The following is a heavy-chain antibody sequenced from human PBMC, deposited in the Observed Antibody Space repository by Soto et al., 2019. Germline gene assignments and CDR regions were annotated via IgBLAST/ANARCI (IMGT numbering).Heavy chain of an antibody. CDR1: GYTFTSYG. D-gene: IGHD5-12*01. V-gene: IGHV1-18*01. J-gene: IGHJ4*02. CDR3: ARDRGYTWNEQVDY. CDR2: ISAYNGNT. Sequence: QAQLVQSGAEVKKPGASVKVSCKASGYTFTSYGISWVRQAPGQGLEWMGWISAYNGNTNYAQKLQGRVTMTTDTPTRTAYTQLRSLRSNDTAVFYCARDRGYTWNEQVDYWGQGTLVTVSS.